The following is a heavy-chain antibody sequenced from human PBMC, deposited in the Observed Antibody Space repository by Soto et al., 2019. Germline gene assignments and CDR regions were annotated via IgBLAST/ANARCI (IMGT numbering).Heavy chain of an antibody. Sequence: QITLKESGPTLVKPTQTLTLTCTFSGFSLSTSGVGVGWIRQPPGKALEWLALIYWDDDKRYSPSLKSRLTITEDTSKNQVVLTMTNMDPVDTATYYCAHRQVATTRDSKGAFDIWGQGTMVTVSS. D-gene: IGHD5-12*01. CDR3: AHRQVATTRDSKGAFDI. CDR1: GFSLSTSGVG. V-gene: IGHV2-5*02. CDR2: IYWDDDK. J-gene: IGHJ3*02.